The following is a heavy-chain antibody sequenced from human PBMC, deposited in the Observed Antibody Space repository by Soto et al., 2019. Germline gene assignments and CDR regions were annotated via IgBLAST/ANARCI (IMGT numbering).Heavy chain of an antibody. CDR3: ARALEPPYYYYYGMDV. V-gene: IGHV1-69*06. Sequence: GASVKVSCKASGGTFSSYAISWVRQAPGQGLEWMGGIIPIFGTANYAQKFQGRVTITADKSTSTAYMELSSLRSEDTAVYYCARALEPPYYYYYGMDVWGQGTTVTSP. CDR2: IIPIFGTA. CDR1: GGTFSSYA. J-gene: IGHJ6*02. D-gene: IGHD1-1*01.